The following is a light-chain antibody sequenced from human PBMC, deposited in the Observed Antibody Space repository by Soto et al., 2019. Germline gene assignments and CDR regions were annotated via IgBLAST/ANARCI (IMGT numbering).Light chain of an antibody. CDR2: AAS. Sequence: DIQITQSPSCVYGSVRSRVTITFRASQGINSWLAWYQQRPGKAPKLLIYAASSLQDGVPSRFSGSGPGTDFTLTISSLQTEDYATYFCKQANIFPLTFGQGTRLEIK. J-gene: IGKJ5*01. CDR3: KQANIFPLT. V-gene: IGKV1D-12*01. CDR1: QGINSW.